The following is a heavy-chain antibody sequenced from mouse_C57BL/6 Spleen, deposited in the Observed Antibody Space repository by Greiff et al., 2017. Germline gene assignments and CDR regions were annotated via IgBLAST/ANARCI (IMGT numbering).Heavy chain of an antibody. V-gene: IGHV1-81*01. CDR2: IYPRSGNT. CDR1: GYTFTSYG. J-gene: IGHJ4*01. Sequence: QVQLQQSGAELARPGASVKLSCKASGYTFTSYGISWVKQRTGQGLEWIGEIYPRSGNTYYNEKFKGKATLTADKSSSTAYMELRSLTSEDSAVYFCAGSDTCGNVVGGAMDYWGQGTSVTVSS. D-gene: IGHD2-1*01. CDR3: AGSDTCGNVVGGAMDY.